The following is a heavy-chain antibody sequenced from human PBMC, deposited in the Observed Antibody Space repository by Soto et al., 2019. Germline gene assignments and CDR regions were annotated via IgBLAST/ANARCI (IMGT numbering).Heavy chain of an antibody. CDR2: VSPPFRTS. Sequence: QVQLVQSGAEVKKPGSSVKVSCKTSGVSFNNNGIGWVRQAPGHGLEWMGGVSPPFRTSNYARKFQGRISITADASTGTVNMEPSSLTSEGTAQYYCARVLYYGSGSYSPFGMDVWGQGTKVTVSS. V-gene: IGHV1-69*01. CDR3: ARVLYYGSGSYSPFGMDV. D-gene: IGHD3-10*01. J-gene: IGHJ6*02. CDR1: GVSFNNNG.